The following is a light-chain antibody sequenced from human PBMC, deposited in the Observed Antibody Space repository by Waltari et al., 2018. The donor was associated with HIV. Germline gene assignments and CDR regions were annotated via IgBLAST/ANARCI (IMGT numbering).Light chain of an antibody. Sequence: VLTQSPASLVLSPGERATLSCRASQSVSNYLAWYQQKPGQAPGLLIYGASSRATGIPARFSGSGSGTDFTLTISSLEPGDFAVYYCQHRSNWPITFGQGTRLEIK. CDR3: QHRSNWPIT. CDR1: QSVSNY. J-gene: IGKJ5*01. CDR2: GAS. V-gene: IGKV3-11*01.